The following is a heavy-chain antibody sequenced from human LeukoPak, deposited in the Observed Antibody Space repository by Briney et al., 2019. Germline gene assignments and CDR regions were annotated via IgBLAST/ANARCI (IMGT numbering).Heavy chain of an antibody. CDR1: GGSVSSGPYY. Sequence: SETLSLACTVSGGSVSSGPYYWSWIRQPPGKGLEWIGYIYHSGNTNYNPSLKSRVSISVDRPKNQFSLKLTSVTAADTAVYYCARDGGSYSDIAEYFQHWGQGTLVTVSS. D-gene: IGHD4-17*01. J-gene: IGHJ1*01. CDR3: ARDGGSYSDIAEYFQH. CDR2: IYHSGNT. V-gene: IGHV4-61*01.